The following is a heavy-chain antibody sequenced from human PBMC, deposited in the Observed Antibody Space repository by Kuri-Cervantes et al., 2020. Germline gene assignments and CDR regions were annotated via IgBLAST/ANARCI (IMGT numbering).Heavy chain of an antibody. CDR3: AREAPAPRYCSSTSCYAGVD. J-gene: IGHJ4*02. Sequence: GSLRLSCTVSGGSMSSYYWSWIRQPPGKGLEWIGYIYYSGSTNYNPSLKSRVTISVDTSKNQFSLKLSSVTAADTAVYYCAREAPAPRYCSSTSCYAGVDWGQGTLVTVSS. D-gene: IGHD2-2*01. CDR2: IYYSGST. CDR1: GGSMSSYY. V-gene: IGHV4-59*01.